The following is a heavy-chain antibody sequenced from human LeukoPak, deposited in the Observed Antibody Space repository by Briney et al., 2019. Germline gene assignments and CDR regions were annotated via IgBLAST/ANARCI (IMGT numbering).Heavy chain of an antibody. D-gene: IGHD3-3*01. Sequence: ASVKVSCKASGYTFTSYGISWVRQAPGQRLEWMGWISAYNGNTNYAQKLQGRVTMTTDTSTSTAYMELRSLRSDDTAVYYCARGYYDFWSGSHYFDYWGQGALATVSS. V-gene: IGHV1-18*01. CDR1: GYTFTSYG. CDR3: ARGYYDFWSGSHYFDY. J-gene: IGHJ4*02. CDR2: ISAYNGNT.